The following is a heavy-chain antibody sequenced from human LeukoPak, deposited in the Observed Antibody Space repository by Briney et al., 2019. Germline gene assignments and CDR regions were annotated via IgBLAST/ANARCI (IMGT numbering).Heavy chain of an antibody. CDR3: ARVRRNSGNKYFDP. CDR2: IYISGGT. J-gene: IGHJ5*02. D-gene: IGHD5-12*01. CDR1: GGSISSGNYY. Sequence: SETLSLTCTVSGGSISSGNYYGSWIRPPAGMGLEWIGRIYISGGTDYNPSLKSRLTISIDTSKNQFYLRLSSVTAADTAVYYCARVRRNSGNKYFDPWGQGTRVTVSS. V-gene: IGHV4-61*02.